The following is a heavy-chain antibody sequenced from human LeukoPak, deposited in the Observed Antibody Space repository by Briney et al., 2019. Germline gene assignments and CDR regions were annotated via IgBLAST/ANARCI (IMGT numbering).Heavy chain of an antibody. D-gene: IGHD5-12*01. CDR2: IYYSGTT. CDR1: GGSISSSPYY. Sequence: SETLSLTCTVSGGSISSSPYYWGWIRQPPGKGLEWIGSIYYSGTTHYNPSLESRVTISVDTSKNQFSLKLGSVTAADTAVYYCARHRKVISGSINYYYYMDVWGKGTTVTISS. J-gene: IGHJ6*03. V-gene: IGHV4-39*01. CDR3: ARHRKVISGSINYYYYMDV.